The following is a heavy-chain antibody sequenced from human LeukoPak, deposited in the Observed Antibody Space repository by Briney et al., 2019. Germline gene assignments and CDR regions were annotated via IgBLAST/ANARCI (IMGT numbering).Heavy chain of an antibody. V-gene: IGHV3-7*01. J-gene: IGHJ4*02. CDR2: IKQDGSEK. D-gene: IGHD3-22*01. CDR3: ARVASSGYYYFTDY. Sequence: GESLRLSCAATGFTFSSYWMNWVRQAPGKGLEWVANIKQDGSEKYYVDSVKGRFTISRDNAKNSLYLQMNSLRAEDTAVYYCARVASSGYYYFTDYWGQGTLVTVSS. CDR1: GFTFSSYW.